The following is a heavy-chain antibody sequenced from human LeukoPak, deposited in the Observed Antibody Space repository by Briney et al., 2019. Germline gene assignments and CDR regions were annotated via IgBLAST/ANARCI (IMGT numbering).Heavy chain of an antibody. V-gene: IGHV3-23*01. J-gene: IGHJ6*02. CDR2: ISGSGGST. D-gene: IGHD3-10*01. Sequence: PGGSLRLSCAASGFTFSSYAMSWVRQAPGKGLEWVSAISGSGGSTYYADSVKGRFTISRDNSKNTLYLQMNSLRAEDTAVYYCAKAPFTTAANRGYGSGSYYRFRWAHDYYGMDVWGQGTTVTVSS. CDR3: AKAPFTTAANRGYGSGSYYRFRWAHDYYGMDV. CDR1: GFTFSSYA.